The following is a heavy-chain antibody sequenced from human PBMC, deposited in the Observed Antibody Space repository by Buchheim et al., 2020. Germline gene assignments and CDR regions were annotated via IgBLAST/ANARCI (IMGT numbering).Heavy chain of an antibody. CDR3: ARDLRHYSGYGSNS. D-gene: IGHD5-12*01. V-gene: IGHV3-74*01. J-gene: IGHJ4*02. CDR2: IVSDGSST. Sequence: EVQLVESGGGLVQPGGPMRLSCVASGFTFCNSWMHWVRQTPGKGLVWVSHIVSDGSSTGYVASVRGRFTVPRDNAKNTLYLQKNNLKADDTAVYYCARDLRHYSGYGSNSWGQGTL. CDR1: GFTFCNSW.